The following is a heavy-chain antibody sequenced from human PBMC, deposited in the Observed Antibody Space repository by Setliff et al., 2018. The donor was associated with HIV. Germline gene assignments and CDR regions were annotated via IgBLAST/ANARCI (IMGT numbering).Heavy chain of an antibody. CDR1: GFTFSSYA. CDR3: VRAYDQDFQH. J-gene: IGHJ1*01. V-gene: IGHV3-23*01. D-gene: IGHD3-22*01. CDR2: ISGSGGST. Sequence: PGGSLRLSCAVSGFTFSSYAMSWVRQAPGKGLEWVSTISGSGGSTYYADSVKGRFTISRDNSKNTLYLQMNSLRAEDTAVYYCVRAYDQDFQHWGQGTVVTVSS.